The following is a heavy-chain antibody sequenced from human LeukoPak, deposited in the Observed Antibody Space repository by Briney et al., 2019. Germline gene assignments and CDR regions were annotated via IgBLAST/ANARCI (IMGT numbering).Heavy chain of an antibody. D-gene: IGHD3-22*01. V-gene: IGHV3-30*18. Sequence: GGSLKLSCAASGFTFSSYGMHWVRQAPGKGLEWVAVISYDGSNKYYADSVKGRFTISRDNPKNTLYLQMNSLRAEDTAVYYCAKLGDYYDSSGYYYPFDYWGQGTLVTVSS. CDR1: GFTFSSYG. CDR3: AKLGDYYDSSGYYYPFDY. CDR2: ISYDGSNK. J-gene: IGHJ4*02.